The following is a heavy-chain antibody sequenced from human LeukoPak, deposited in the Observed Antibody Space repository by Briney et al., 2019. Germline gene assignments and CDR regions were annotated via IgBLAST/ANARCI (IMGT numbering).Heavy chain of an antibody. D-gene: IGHD5-18*01. CDR3: ARPQEAYSYGAYFDY. Sequence: ASVKVSCKASGYTFTSYYMHWVRQAPGQGLEWMGIINPSGGSTSYAQKFQGRVTMTRDMSTSTVYMELSSLRSEDTAVYYCARPQEAYSYGAYFDYWGQGTLVTVSS. CDR2: INPSGGST. CDR1: GYTFTSYY. J-gene: IGHJ4*02. V-gene: IGHV1-46*01.